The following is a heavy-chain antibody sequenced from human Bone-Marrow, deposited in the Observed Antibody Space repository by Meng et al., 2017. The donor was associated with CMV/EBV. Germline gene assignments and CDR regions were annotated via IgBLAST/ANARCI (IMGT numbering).Heavy chain of an antibody. CDR1: GFTFSSYD. J-gene: IGHJ4*02. CDR2: IYGATTST. Sequence: GGSLRLSCAASGFTFSSYDMHWVRQATGKGLEWVSVIYGATTSTYYADSVKGRFTISRDDSKNTLYLQMNSLRVEDTAVYYCAKGGARSSSWYMNYWGQGTLVTVSS. D-gene: IGHD6-13*01. CDR3: AKGGARSSSWYMNY. V-gene: IGHV3-23*03.